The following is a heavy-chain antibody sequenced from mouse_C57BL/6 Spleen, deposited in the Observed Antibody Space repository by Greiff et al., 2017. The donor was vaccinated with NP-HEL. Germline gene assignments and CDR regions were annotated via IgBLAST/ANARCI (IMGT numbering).Heavy chain of an antibody. CDR1: GFTFSSYA. CDR2: ISSGGDYI. J-gene: IGHJ2*01. D-gene: IGHD3-1*01. CDR3: TRDEAQLRLLDY. Sequence: EVMLVESGEGLVKPGGSLKLSCAASGFTFSSYAMSWVRQTPEKRLEWVAYISSGGDYIYYADTVKGRFTISRDNARNTLYLQMLSLKSEDTAMYYWTRDEAQLRLLDYWGQGTTLTVSS. V-gene: IGHV5-9-1*02.